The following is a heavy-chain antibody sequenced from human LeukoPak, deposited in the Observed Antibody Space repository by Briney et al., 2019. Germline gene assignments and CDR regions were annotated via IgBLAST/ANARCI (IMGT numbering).Heavy chain of an antibody. CDR3: ARAFHNALDI. Sequence: GGSLRLSCAAFGFTFRDYYMTWIRQAPGKGLEWVSYISSSGSAIYYADSVKGRFTISRDNAKSSLYLQMNSLRADDTAVYYCARAFHNALDIWGQGTMVTVSS. J-gene: IGHJ3*02. V-gene: IGHV3-11*01. CDR2: ISSSGSAI. CDR1: GFTFRDYY.